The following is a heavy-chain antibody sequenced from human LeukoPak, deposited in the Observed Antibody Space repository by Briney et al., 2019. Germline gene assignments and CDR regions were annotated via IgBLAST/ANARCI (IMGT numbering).Heavy chain of an antibody. V-gene: IGHV3-23*01. D-gene: IGHD1-14*01. CDR3: ARDRLTTSGMDV. CDR1: GFTFSNYA. Sequence: GGSLRLSCAASGFTFSNYAMSWVRQAPGKGLEWVSAISGNGVSPYYADSVKGRFTISRHNSKNTLYLQMNSLRAEDTAVYYCARDRLTTSGMDVWGQGTTVTVSS. J-gene: IGHJ6*02. CDR2: ISGNGVSP.